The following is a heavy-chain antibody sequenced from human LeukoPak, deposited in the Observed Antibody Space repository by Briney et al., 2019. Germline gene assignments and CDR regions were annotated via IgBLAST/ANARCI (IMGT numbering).Heavy chain of an antibody. CDR3: ARGSDYSVDY. CDR1: GGSFSGYY. Sequence: PSETLSLTCAVYGGSFSGYYWSWIRQPPGKGLEWIGSIYHSGSTYYNPSLKSRVTISVETSKNQFSLKLNSVTAADTAVYYCARGSDYSVDYWGQGTQVTVSS. J-gene: IGHJ4*02. CDR2: IYHSGST. D-gene: IGHD4-11*01. V-gene: IGHV4-34*01.